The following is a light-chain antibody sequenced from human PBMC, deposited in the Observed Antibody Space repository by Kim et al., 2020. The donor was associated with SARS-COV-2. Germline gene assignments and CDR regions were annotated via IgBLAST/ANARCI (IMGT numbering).Light chain of an antibody. J-gene: IGKJ5*01. CDR1: PCRSNKNGSNY. CDR2: FAS. Sequence: PAAVYCGSIPCRSNKNGSNYLAWYLQKPGQVPQLLIYFASTRASGVPARFSGSGSGTDFTLKISRVEAEDVGVYYCMQAIQTPITFGQGTRLEIK. V-gene: IGKV2-28*01. CDR3: MQAIQTPIT.